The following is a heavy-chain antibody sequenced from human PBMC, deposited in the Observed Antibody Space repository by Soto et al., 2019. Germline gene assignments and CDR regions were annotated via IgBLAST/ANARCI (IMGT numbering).Heavy chain of an antibody. J-gene: IGHJ6*03. CDR1: GYTFTSYA. CDR3: ARDNLRPAADGYYYYYMDV. V-gene: IGHV1-3*01. D-gene: IGHD2-2*01. Sequence: KVAWKAAGYTFTSYAVHWVRKAPGQRLEWMGWINAGNGNTKYSQKFQGRVTITRDTSASTAYMELSSLRSEDTAVYYCARDNLRPAADGYYYYYMDVWGKGTTVTVSS. CDR2: INAGNGNT.